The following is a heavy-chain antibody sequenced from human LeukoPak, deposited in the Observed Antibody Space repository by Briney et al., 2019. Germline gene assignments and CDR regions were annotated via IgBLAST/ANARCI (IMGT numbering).Heavy chain of an antibody. J-gene: IGHJ4*02. CDR3: ARIIAAADPALDY. CDR1: GGSISSGSYY. Sequence: SETLSLTCTVSGGSISSGSYYWSWIRQPAGKGLEWIGYIYYSGSTNYNPSLKSRVTISVDTSKNQFSLKLSSVTAADTAVYYCARIIAAADPALDYWGQGTLVTVSS. CDR2: IYYSGST. D-gene: IGHD6-13*01. V-gene: IGHV4-61*10.